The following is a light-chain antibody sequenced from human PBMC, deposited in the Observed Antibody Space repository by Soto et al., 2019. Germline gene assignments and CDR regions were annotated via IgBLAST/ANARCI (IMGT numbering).Light chain of an antibody. CDR3: QQYDNLPSYT. V-gene: IGKV1-33*01. CDR2: RAS. CDR1: QDISNY. J-gene: IGKJ2*01. Sequence: DIQMTQSPSSLSASVGDRVTITCQASQDISNYLNWYQQKPGKAPKLLIYRASNLETGVPSRFSGSGSVIDFTFTISSLQPEDIATYYCQQYDNLPSYTFGQGTKLEIK.